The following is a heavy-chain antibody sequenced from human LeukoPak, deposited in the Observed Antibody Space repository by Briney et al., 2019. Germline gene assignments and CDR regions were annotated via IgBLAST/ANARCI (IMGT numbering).Heavy chain of an antibody. J-gene: IGHJ4*02. CDR2: ISSSGSTI. V-gene: IGHV3-48*04. Sequence: GGSLRLSCAASGFTFSSYAMSWVRQAPGKGLEWVSYISSSGSTIYYADSVKGRFTISRDNAKNSLYLQMNSLRAEDTAVYYCARASSSWYYFDYWGQGTLVTVSS. D-gene: IGHD6-13*01. CDR3: ARASSSWYYFDY. CDR1: GFTFSSYA.